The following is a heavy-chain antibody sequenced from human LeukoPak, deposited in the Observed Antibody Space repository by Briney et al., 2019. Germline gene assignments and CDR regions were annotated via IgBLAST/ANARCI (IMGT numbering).Heavy chain of an antibody. V-gene: IGHV4-39*07. J-gene: IGHJ4*02. CDR3: ARGTMVRGVIPPDDY. CDR2: IYYSGST. Sequence: PSETLSLTCTVSGGSISSYYWGWIRQPPGKGLEWIGSIYYSGSTYYNPSLKSRVTISVDTSKNQFSLKLSSVTAADTAVYYCARGTMVRGVIPPDDYWGQGTPVTVSS. CDR1: GGSISSYY. D-gene: IGHD3-10*01.